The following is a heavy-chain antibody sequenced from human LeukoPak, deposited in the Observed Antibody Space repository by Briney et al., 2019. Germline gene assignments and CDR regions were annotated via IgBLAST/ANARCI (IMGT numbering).Heavy chain of an antibody. CDR1: GFTFTNAW. V-gene: IGHV3-48*01. CDR3: ARDLRVRGSYYGMDV. CDR2: ISGHSSSI. Sequence: PGGSLRLSCAGSGFTFTNAWMTWVRQAPGRGLEWVSYISGHSSSIYYADSVKGRFTFSRDNANNSLYLQMNSLRAEDTAVYYCARDLRVRGSYYGMDVWGQGTTVTVSS. D-gene: IGHD3-10*01. J-gene: IGHJ6*02.